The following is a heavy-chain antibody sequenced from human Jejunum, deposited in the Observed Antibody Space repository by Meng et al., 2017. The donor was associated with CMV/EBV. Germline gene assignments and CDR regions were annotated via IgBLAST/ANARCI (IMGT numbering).Heavy chain of an antibody. Sequence: QIHLKESGPTLGKPTQTLTLTCSFSGFSPSTSGEGVGWIRQPPGKALEWLALIYRGDDKRYSPSLNSRLTIAKDTSKNEVVLTLTNMGPIDTGTYYCAHFVGGYYPSRPDYWGQGTLVTVSS. J-gene: IGHJ4*02. CDR2: IYRGDDK. CDR1: GFSPSTSGEG. CDR3: AHFVGGYYPSRPDY. D-gene: IGHD1-26*01. V-gene: IGHV2-5*02.